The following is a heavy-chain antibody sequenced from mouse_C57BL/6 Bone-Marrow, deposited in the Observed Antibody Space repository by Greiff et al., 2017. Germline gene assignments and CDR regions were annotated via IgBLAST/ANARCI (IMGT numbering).Heavy chain of an antibody. Sequence: EVQGVESGGGLVKPGGSLKLSCAASGFTFSSYTMSWVRQTPEKRLQWVAAISGGGGNTYYPDSVKGRFTISIDNDKNILYLQMRSLRSEDTALYYCSRQVTTVLATKYFDVWGTGTTVTVSS. J-gene: IGHJ1*03. D-gene: IGHD1-1*01. V-gene: IGHV5-9*01. CDR3: SRQVTTVLATKYFDV. CDR1: GFTFSSYT. CDR2: ISGGGGNT.